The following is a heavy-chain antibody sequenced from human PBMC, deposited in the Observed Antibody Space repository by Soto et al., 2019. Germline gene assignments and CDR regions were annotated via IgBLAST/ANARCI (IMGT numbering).Heavy chain of an antibody. V-gene: IGHV3-23*01. J-gene: IGHJ6*03. Sequence: GGSLRLSCAASGFTFSSYAMSWVRQAPGKGLEWVSAISGSGVSTNYADSVKGRFTISRDNSKNTLYLQMNSLRAEDTAVYYCAKGADGDYWIYYYYYMDVWGKGTTVTVSS. CDR2: ISGSGVST. CDR3: AKGADGDYWIYYYYYMDV. D-gene: IGHD4-17*01. CDR1: GFTFSSYA.